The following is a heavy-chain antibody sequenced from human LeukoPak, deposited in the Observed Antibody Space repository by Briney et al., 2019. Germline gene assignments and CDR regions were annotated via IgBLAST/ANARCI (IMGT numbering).Heavy chain of an antibody. CDR1: GFTFSLYA. J-gene: IGHJ4*02. D-gene: IGHD6-19*01. Sequence: GGSLRLSCSASGFTFSLYAMHWVRQTPGKGLEWVAVVSYDGSNKYYADSVKGRFTISRDNSKNTLFLQMNSLRPEDTAVYYCARDGGSAVAGSIDYWGQETLVIVSS. CDR3: ARDGGSAVAGSIDY. V-gene: IGHV3-30-3*01. CDR2: VSYDGSNK.